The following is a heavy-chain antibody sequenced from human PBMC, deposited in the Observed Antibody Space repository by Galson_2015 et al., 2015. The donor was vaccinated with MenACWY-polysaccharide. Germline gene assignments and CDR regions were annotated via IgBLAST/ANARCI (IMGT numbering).Heavy chain of an antibody. D-gene: IGHD6-19*01. CDR2: ISTSSSYI. CDR1: GFTFSSYS. Sequence: SLRLSCAASGFTFSSYSMNWVRQAPGKGLEWVSSISTSSSYIYYADSMKGRFTISRDNAKNSLYLQMNSLRAEDTAVYYCARLLYNSGHTVDSWGQGTLVTVSS. CDR3: ARLLYNSGHTVDS. V-gene: IGHV3-21*01. J-gene: IGHJ5*01.